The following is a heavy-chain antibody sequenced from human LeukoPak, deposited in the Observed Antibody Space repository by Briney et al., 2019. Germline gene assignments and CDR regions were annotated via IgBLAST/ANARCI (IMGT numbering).Heavy chain of an antibody. CDR2: IYHSGST. J-gene: IGHJ4*02. CDR3: ARVRYCSSTSCYRYFDY. CDR1: GGSISSGGYS. Sequence: SETLSLTCAVSGGSISSGGYSWSWIRQPPGKGLEWIGYIYHSGSTYYNPSPKSRVTISVDRSKNQFSPKLSSVTAADTAVYYCARVRYCSSTSCYRYFDYWGQGTLVTVSS. V-gene: IGHV4-30-2*01. D-gene: IGHD2-2*01.